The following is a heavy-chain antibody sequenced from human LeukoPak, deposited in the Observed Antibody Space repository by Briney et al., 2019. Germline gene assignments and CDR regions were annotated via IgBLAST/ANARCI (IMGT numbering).Heavy chain of an antibody. Sequence: TSETLSLTYTVSGGSISSYYWSWIRQPPGKGLEWIGYIYYSGSTNSNPSLKSRVTISVDTSKNQFSLKLSSVTAADTAVYYCARLDYYDSSGHIDYWGQGTLVTVSS. V-gene: IGHV4-59*08. CDR3: ARLDYYDSSGHIDY. CDR2: IYYSGST. D-gene: IGHD3-22*01. J-gene: IGHJ4*02. CDR1: GGSISSYY.